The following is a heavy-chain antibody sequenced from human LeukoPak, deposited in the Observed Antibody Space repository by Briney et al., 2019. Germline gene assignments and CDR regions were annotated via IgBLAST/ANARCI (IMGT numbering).Heavy chain of an antibody. CDR2: INPHSGNT. D-gene: IGHD6-13*01. CDR1: GYTFTSYD. J-gene: IGHJ6*02. Sequence: ASVKLSYKASGYTFTSYDINCARHATGQGLEWMEWINPHSGNTGYAQKFQGSVTMTTTTSISTGYMGLSSLRSEDTAVYYCARGPGHYSSSWTTYYYGMDVWGQGTTVTVSS. V-gene: IGHV1-8*01. CDR3: ARGPGHYSSSWTTYYYGMDV.